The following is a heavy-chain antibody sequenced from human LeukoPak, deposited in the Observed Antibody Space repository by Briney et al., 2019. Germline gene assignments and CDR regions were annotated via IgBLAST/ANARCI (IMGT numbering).Heavy chain of an antibody. J-gene: IGHJ5*02. CDR2: IRYDGSNK. D-gene: IGHD3-9*01. CDR3: AKEENDYDILTGYYNWFDP. V-gene: IGHV3-30*02. CDR1: GFTFSSYG. Sequence: GGSLRLSCAASGFTFSSYGMHWVRQAPGKGLEWVAFIRYDGSNKYYADSVKGRFTISRDNSKNTLYLQMNSLRAEDTAVYYCAKEENDYDILTGYYNWFDPWGQGTLVTVSS.